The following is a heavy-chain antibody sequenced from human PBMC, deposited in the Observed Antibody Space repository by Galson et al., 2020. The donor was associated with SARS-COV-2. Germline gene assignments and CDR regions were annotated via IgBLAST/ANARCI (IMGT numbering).Heavy chain of an antibody. D-gene: IGHD2-15*01. J-gene: IGHJ4*02. V-gene: IGHV4-34*01. CDR2: INHSGST. CDR1: GGSFSGYY. Sequence: SETLSLTCAVYGGSFSGYYWSWIRQPPGKGLEWIGEINHSGSTNYNPSLKSRVTISVDTSKNQFSLKLSSVTAADTAVYYCARRTLVVPGHKPFDYWGQGTLVTVSS. CDR3: ARRTLVVPGHKPFDY.